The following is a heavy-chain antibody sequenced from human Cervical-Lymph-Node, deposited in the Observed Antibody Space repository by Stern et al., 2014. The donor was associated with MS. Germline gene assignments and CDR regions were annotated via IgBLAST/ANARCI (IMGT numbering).Heavy chain of an antibody. CDR2: MFHRGSA. D-gene: IGHD3-16*01. CDR3: ARRRNSFAFRDAFDI. CDR1: GGSMNTYY. V-gene: IGHV4-59*08. J-gene: IGHJ3*02. Sequence: VQLVESGPGLVKPSETLSLTCTVSGGSMNTYYWSWIRQPPGKGLEWIGYMFHRGSANYNPSLKSRVTIPVDTSKSPFSLTASSFTAADTAVYYCARRRNSFAFRDAFDIWGQGTMVTVSS.